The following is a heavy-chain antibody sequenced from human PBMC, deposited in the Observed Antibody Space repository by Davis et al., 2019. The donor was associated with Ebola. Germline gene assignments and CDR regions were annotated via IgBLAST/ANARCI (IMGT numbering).Heavy chain of an antibody. J-gene: IGHJ4*02. CDR2: IYYTGSA. V-gene: IGHV4-59*11. CDR1: DVSISRHY. D-gene: IGHD3-16*01. CDR3: AERGGSV. Sequence: PSETLSLTCTVSDVSISRHYWSWIRQPPGKRLEWFGSIYYTGSAYYNSSLNSRVTISVDTSKNQFSLKLSSVSAADTAMYYCAERGGSVWGQGTLVTVSS.